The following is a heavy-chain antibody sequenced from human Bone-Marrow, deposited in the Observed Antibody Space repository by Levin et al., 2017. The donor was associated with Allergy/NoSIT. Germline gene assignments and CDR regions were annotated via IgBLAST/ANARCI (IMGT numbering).Heavy chain of an antibody. J-gene: IGHJ4*02. D-gene: IGHD6-6*01. Sequence: PGGSLRLSCAVSGFSFSSFVMSWVRQAPGKGLEWVSAITGSGDDTYHTDSVKGRFTISRDNSENTLYLQMNSLRADDSAIYYCAKGSASSRPYYFDYWGQGTLVTVSS. CDR3: AKGSASSRPYYFDY. CDR2: ITGSGDDT. CDR1: GFSFSSFV. V-gene: IGHV3-23*01.